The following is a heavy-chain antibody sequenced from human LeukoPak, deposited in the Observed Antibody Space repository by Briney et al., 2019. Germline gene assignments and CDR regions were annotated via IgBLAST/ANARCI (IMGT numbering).Heavy chain of an antibody. CDR2: IYYSGST. CDR3: ARESWFGELLYY. J-gene: IGHJ4*02. V-gene: IGHV4-61*01. CDR1: GGSVSSGSYY. D-gene: IGHD3-10*01. Sequence: SETLSLTCTVSGGSVSSGSYYWSWIRQPPGKGLEWIGYIYYSGSTNYNPSLKSRVTISVDTSKNQFSLKLSSVTAADTAVYYCARESWFGELLYYWGQGTLVTVSS.